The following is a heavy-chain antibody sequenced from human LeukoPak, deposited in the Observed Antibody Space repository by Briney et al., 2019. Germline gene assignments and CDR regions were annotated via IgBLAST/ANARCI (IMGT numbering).Heavy chain of an antibody. J-gene: IGHJ4*02. CDR1: GFPFSIYE. CDR2: IKQDGSEK. V-gene: IGHV3-7*01. D-gene: IGHD6-19*01. Sequence: GGSLRLSCAVSGFPFSIYEMNWVRQAPGKGLEWVANIKQDGSEKYYVDSVKGRFTISRDNAKNSLYLQMNSLRAEDTAVYYCASAAYSSGWSPIDYWGQGTLVTVSS. CDR3: ASAAYSSGWSPIDY.